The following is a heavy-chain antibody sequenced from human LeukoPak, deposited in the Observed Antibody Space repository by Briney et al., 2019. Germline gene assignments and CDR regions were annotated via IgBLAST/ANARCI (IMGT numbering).Heavy chain of an antibody. V-gene: IGHV3-74*01. CDR3: ARGSEYGDYVDY. CDR2: INSDGSST. J-gene: IGHJ4*02. Sequence: VGSLRLSCAASGFTFSSYWMHWVRQAPGKGLVWVSRINSDGSSTSYADSVKGRFTISRDNAKNTLYLQMNSLRAEDTAVYYCARGSEYGDYVDYWGQGTLVTVSS. D-gene: IGHD4-17*01. CDR1: GFTFSSYW.